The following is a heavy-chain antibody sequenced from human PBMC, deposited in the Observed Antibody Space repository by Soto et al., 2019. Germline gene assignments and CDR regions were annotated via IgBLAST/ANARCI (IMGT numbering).Heavy chain of an antibody. J-gene: IGHJ3*01. CDR3: ARPASGGSRDAFDV. CDR1: GYKFTTFW. D-gene: IGHD2-15*01. Sequence: GESLKISCKASGYKFTTFWLNWARQTPGKGLEWLGRIDPTDSFTNYSPPFEGHVTISVDRSISTAYLRWNSLQASDTAIYYCARPASGGSRDAFDVWGQGTTVTVSS. CDR2: IDPTDSFT. V-gene: IGHV5-10-1*01.